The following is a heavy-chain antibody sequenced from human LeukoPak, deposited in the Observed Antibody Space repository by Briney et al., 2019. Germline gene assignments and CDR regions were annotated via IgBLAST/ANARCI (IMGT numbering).Heavy chain of an antibody. CDR1: GYTFTSYY. CDR2: INPSGGST. J-gene: IGHJ5*02. Sequence: ASVKVSCKASGYTFTSYYMHWVRQAPGQGLEWMGIINPSGGSTSYAQKFQGRVTMTEDTSTDTAYMELSSLRSEDTAVYYCATFPNIAAAARGFHWFDPWGQGTLVTVSS. CDR3: ATFPNIAAAARGFHWFDP. V-gene: IGHV1-46*01. D-gene: IGHD6-13*01.